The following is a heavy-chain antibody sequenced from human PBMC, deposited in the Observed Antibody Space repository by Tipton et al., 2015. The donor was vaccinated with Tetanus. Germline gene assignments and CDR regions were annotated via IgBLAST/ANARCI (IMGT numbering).Heavy chain of an antibody. CDR1: GASVSSAGYY. V-gene: IGHV4-61*08. J-gene: IGHJ3*02. CDR2: IYDSGST. CDR3: ARLLVADAFDI. Sequence: TLSLTCTVSGASVSSAGYYWTWIRQPPGKGLEWIGYIYDSGSTNYNPSLKSRVTMSVDRSENQFSLKLNSVTAADTAMYYCARLLVADAFDIWGQGTMVTVSS. D-gene: IGHD2-8*02.